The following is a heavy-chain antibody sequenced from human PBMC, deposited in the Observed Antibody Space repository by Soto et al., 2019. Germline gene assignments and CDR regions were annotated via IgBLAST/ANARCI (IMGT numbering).Heavy chain of an antibody. CDR3: ARDDTGDGAFDI. V-gene: IGHV4-59*01. J-gene: IGHJ3*02. CDR1: GGSISSYY. Sequence: PSETLSLTCTVSGGSISSYYWSWIRQPPGKGLEWIGYIYYSGSTNYNPSLKSRVTISVDTSKNQFFLKLSSVTAADTAVYYCARDDTGDGAFDIWGQGTMVTVS. D-gene: IGHD5-18*01. CDR2: IYYSGST.